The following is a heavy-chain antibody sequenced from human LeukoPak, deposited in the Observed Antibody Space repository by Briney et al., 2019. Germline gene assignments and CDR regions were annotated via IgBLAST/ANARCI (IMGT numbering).Heavy chain of an antibody. CDR2: ITSSGGSSI. D-gene: IGHD3/OR15-3a*01. V-gene: IGHV3-48*03. CDR3: AREDSRVGPYYYMDV. Sequence: GGSLRLSCAASGFTFSSYEMNWVRQAPGKGLEWVSYITSSGGSSIYYADSVKGRFTISRDNAKNSVYLQMNSLRAEDTAVYYCAREDSRVGPYYYMDVWGKGTTVTISS. J-gene: IGHJ6*03. CDR1: GFTFSSYE.